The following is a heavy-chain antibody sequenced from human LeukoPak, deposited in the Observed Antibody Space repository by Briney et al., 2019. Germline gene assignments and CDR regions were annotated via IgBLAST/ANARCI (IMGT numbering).Heavy chain of an antibody. J-gene: IGHJ4*02. CDR1: GYTFTTYY. V-gene: IGHV1-46*03. Sequence: ASVKVSCKASGYTFTTYYVHWVRQAPGQGLEWMGFINPDGGSTSYAQKFQGRVTMTRVTSTSTVYMELSSLRSEDTAVYYCARNVDSDLDYWGQGTLVTVSS. D-gene: IGHD1-1*01. CDR2: INPDGGST. CDR3: ARNVDSDLDY.